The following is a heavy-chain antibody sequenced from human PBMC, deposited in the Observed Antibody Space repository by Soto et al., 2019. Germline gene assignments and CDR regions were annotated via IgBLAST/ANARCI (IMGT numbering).Heavy chain of an antibody. J-gene: IGHJ6*02. CDR1: GGSISSSSYY. CDR2: IYYSGST. CDR3: ARHAYYGSGSYGYYYYYYGMDV. V-gene: IGHV4-39*01. D-gene: IGHD3-10*01. Sequence: SETLSLTCTVSGGSISSSSYYWGWIRQPPGKGLEWIGSIYYSGSTYYNPSLKSRVTISVDASKNQFSLKLSSVTAADTAVYYCARHAYYGSGSYGYYYYYYGMDVWGQGTTGTVS.